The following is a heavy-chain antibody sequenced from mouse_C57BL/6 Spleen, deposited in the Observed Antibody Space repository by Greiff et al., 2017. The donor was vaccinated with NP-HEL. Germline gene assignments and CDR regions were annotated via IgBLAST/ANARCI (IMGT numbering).Heavy chain of an antibody. CDR3: ARTDGSSYRYFDV. D-gene: IGHD1-1*01. J-gene: IGHJ1*03. CDR1: GFSLPSYA. Sequence: VKLMESGPGLVAPSQSLSITGPVPGFSLPSYALGWVRQPPGRGLEWLGVIWTGGGPNYNSALKSRLSISKDNSKSQVFLKMNSLQTDDTARYYCARTDGSSYRYFDVWGTGTTVTVSS. V-gene: IGHV2-9-1*01. CDR2: IWTGGGP.